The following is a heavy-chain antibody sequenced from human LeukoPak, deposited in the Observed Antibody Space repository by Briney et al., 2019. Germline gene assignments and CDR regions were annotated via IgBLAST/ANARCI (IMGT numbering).Heavy chain of an antibody. CDR1: GFTFSSYW. Sequence: GGSLRLSCAASGFTFSSYWMSWVRQAPGKGLEWVANIKQDGSEKYYVDSVKGRFTISRDNSKNTLYLQMNSLRAEDTAVYYCARSYYYDSSGPSAVWHWGQGTLVTVSS. CDR3: ARSYYYDSSGPSAVWH. J-gene: IGHJ1*01. D-gene: IGHD3-22*01. V-gene: IGHV3-7*01. CDR2: IKQDGSEK.